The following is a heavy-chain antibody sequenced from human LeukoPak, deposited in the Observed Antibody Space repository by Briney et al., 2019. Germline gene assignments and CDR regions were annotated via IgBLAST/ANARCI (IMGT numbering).Heavy chain of an antibody. D-gene: IGHD4-11*01. V-gene: IGHV3-23*01. Sequence: GGSERLSCEASGFTFTTFAMTWVSQAPGKGLEWVSSISSGGGSTSIADSVKARFSIHRDNFKSTLYLQMNSLRAEDTAVYYCAKERGGYSSYPGSGYSDYWGQRALLADSS. CDR1: GFTFTTFA. CDR2: ISSGGGST. J-gene: IGHJ4*02. CDR3: AKERGGYSSYPGSGYSDY.